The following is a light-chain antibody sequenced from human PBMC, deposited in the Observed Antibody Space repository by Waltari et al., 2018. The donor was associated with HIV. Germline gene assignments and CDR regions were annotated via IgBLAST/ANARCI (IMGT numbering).Light chain of an antibody. CDR3: AAWADSLRAVV. CDR2: RNN. CDR1: RSNIGSYY. V-gene: IGLV1-47*01. Sequence: QSVLTQPPSASGTPGQRVTISCSGSRSNIGSYYVYWYQQHPGTAPKLLIYRNNQRPSGVPDRFSGSKSGTSASLAISGLRSEDEADYYCAAWADSLRAVVFGGWTKLTVL. J-gene: IGLJ2*01.